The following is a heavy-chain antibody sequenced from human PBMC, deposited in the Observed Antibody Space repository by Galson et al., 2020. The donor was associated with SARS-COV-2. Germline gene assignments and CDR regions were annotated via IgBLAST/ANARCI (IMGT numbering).Heavy chain of an antibody. CDR1: GGSISSYY. CDR3: ARWRAGAFDS. Sequence: SETLSLTCTVSGGSISSYYWGWIRQPPGKGLEWIGYIYYSGSTNYNPSLKSRVTISVDTSRNQFSLKLSSVTAADTAVYYCARWRAGAFDSWGQGTMGTVSS. CDR2: IYYSGST. J-gene: IGHJ3*02. V-gene: IGHV4-59*01. D-gene: IGHD5-12*01.